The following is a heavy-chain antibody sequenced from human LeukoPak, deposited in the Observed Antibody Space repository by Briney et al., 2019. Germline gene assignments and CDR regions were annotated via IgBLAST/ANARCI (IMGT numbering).Heavy chain of an antibody. Sequence: GGSLRLSCAASGFTFSNFAMIWVRQAPGKGLEWVAGISDSGGSTNYADSVKGRFTISRDNPKNTLYLQMNSLRAEDTAVYFCAKRGVVIRVILVGFHKEAYYFDSWGQGALVTVSS. CDR2: ISDSGGST. CDR1: GFTFSNFA. CDR3: AKRGVVIRVILVGFHKEAYYFDS. V-gene: IGHV3-23*01. D-gene: IGHD3-22*01. J-gene: IGHJ4*02.